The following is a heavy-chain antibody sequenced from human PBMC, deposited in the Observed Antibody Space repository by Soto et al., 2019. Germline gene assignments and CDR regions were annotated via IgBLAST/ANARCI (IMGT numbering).Heavy chain of an antibody. D-gene: IGHD7-27*01. CDR1: GFTFSSYG. J-gene: IGHJ6*02. CDR3: AKDLLGPGRAYGMDV. V-gene: IGHV3-30*18. Sequence: QVQLVESGGGVVQPGRSLRLSCAASGFTFSSYGMHWVRQAPGKGLERVAVISYDGRNKYYADSVKGRFTSSRDNSKNTLYLQMNSLRAEDTAVYYCAKDLLGPGRAYGMDVWGQGTTVTVSS. CDR2: ISYDGRNK.